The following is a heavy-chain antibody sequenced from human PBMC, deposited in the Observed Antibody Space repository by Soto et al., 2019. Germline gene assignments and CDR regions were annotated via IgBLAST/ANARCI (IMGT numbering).Heavy chain of an antibody. CDR2: IYWNDDK. J-gene: IGHJ4*02. V-gene: IGHV2-5*01. D-gene: IGHD3-10*01. CDR1: GFSLSTSGVG. Sequence: QITLKESGPTLVKPTQTLTLTCTFSGFSLSTSGVGVGWIRQPPGKALEWLALIYWNDDKRYSPSLKSRLTITKDTSKNQVVLTMTNMDPVDTATYYCAHSLRVYGSGSYYTPFDYWGQGTLVTVSS. CDR3: AHSLRVYGSGSYYTPFDY.